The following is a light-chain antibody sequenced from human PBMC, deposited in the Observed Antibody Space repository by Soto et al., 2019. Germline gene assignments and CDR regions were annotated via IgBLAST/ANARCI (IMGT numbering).Light chain of an antibody. CDR2: DAS. Sequence: DIQMTQSPSTLSASVRDRVTITCRASQSISSWLAWYQQKLGRAPRLLIYDASSLESGVPSRFSGSGYGTEFTLTISSLQPDDFATYYCQQYNTYSSLTFGGGTKVEIK. CDR1: QSISSW. CDR3: QQYNTYSSLT. J-gene: IGKJ4*01. V-gene: IGKV1-5*01.